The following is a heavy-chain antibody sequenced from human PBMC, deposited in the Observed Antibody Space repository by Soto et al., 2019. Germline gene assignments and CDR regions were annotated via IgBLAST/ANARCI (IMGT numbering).Heavy chain of an antibody. CDR3: TTYYDDSSGYPYFDY. Sequence: ASETLSLTCTVSGGCISSGDYYWSCIRQPPGKGLELILYIYYSGSTYYNPSLKSRVTISVDTSKNHFSLKLSSVTAADTAVYYCTTYYDDSSGYPYFDYWGQGTMVTVS. J-gene: IGHJ4*02. CDR2: IYYSGST. V-gene: IGHV4-30-4*01. D-gene: IGHD3-22*01. CDR1: GGCISSGDYY.